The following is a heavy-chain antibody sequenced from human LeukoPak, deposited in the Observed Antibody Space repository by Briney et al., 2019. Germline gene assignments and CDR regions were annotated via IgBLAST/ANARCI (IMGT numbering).Heavy chain of an antibody. J-gene: IGHJ2*01. V-gene: IGHV3-11*01. CDR2: ISSSGSTI. CDR1: GFTFSDYY. Sequence: RGSLRLSCAASGFTFSDYYMSWIRQAPGKGLEWVSYISSSGSTIYYADSVKGRFTISRDNSKNTLYLQMISLGAEDTAVYYCARAPNSSDYSAGYWYFDLWGRGTLVTVSS. CDR3: ARAPNSSDYSAGYWYFDL. D-gene: IGHD3-22*01.